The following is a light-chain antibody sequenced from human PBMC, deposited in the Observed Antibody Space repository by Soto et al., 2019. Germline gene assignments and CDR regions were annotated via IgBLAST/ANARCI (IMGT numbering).Light chain of an antibody. J-gene: IGKJ3*01. CDR3: QQRSNWPPLT. CDR1: QSVSSY. CDR2: DAS. Sequence: EIVLTQSPATLSLSPGERATLSCRASQSVSSYLAWYQQKPGQAPRLLIYDASNRATGIPARFSGSGSGTDFTLTISSLEPEDFAVYYCQQRSNWPPLTFGPGTKEDIK. V-gene: IGKV3-11*01.